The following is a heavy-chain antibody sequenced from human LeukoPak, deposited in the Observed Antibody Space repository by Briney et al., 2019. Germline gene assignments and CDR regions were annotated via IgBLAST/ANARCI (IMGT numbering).Heavy chain of an antibody. V-gene: IGHV1-46*01. J-gene: IGHJ4*02. CDR2: INPSGGT. D-gene: IGHD6-19*01. CDR1: GYTFTSYY. Sequence: ASVKVSCKAFGYTFTSYYVHWVRQAPGQGLEWMGIINPSGGTNYAQKFQGRVTMTRDTSTSTAYMELSSLRSEDTAVYYCARGTPGYSSVWGQGTLVTVSS. CDR3: ARGTPGYSSV.